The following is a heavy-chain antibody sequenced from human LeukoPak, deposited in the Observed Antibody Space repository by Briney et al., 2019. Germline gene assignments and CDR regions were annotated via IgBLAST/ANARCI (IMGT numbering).Heavy chain of an antibody. CDR1: GFTFSSYS. J-gene: IGHJ5*02. V-gene: IGHV3-21*01. CDR2: ISSSSSYI. CDR3: ARDLGLDYDILTGYLNWFDP. Sequence: PGGSLRLSCAASGFTFSSYSMNWVRQAPGKGLEWVSSISSSSSYIYYADSVKGRFTISRDNAKNSLYLQMNSLRAEDTAVYYCARDLGLDYDILTGYLNWFDPWGQGTLVTVSS. D-gene: IGHD3-9*01.